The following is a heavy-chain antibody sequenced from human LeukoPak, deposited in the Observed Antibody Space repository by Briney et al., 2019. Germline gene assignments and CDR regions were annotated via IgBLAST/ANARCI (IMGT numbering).Heavy chain of an antibody. CDR1: GGSISSSSYY. J-gene: IGHJ4*02. D-gene: IGHD5-24*01. CDR3: ARASGRDGYNSDY. CDR2: IYYSGST. V-gene: IGHV4-39*07. Sequence: PSETLSLTCTVAGGSISSSSYYWGWRREPRGKGLEWSGSIYYSGSTYYNPSLKSRVTISVDTSKNQFSLKLSSVTAADTAVYYCARASGRDGYNSDYWGQGTLVTVSS.